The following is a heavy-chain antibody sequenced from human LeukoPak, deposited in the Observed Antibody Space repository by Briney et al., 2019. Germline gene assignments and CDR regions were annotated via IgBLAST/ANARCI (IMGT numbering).Heavy chain of an antibody. Sequence: SETLSLTCTVSGGSISSYYWSWIRQPPGKGLEWIGYIYYSGSTNYNPSLKSRVTISVDTSKNQFSLKLSSVTAADTAVYYCARGRELLRVNDASDIWGQGTMVTVSS. V-gene: IGHV4-59*01. CDR1: GGSISSYY. D-gene: IGHD1-26*01. CDR3: ARGRELLRVNDASDI. CDR2: IYYSGST. J-gene: IGHJ3*02.